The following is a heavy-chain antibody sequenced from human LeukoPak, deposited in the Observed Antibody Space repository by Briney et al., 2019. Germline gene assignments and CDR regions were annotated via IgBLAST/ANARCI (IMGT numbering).Heavy chain of an antibody. D-gene: IGHD3-9*01. CDR3: AGDSGRAILTGYYPTGWFDP. J-gene: IGHJ5*02. Sequence: PSETLSLTCTVSGGSISSGGYYWSWIRQHPGKGLEWIGYIYYSGSTYYNPSLKSRVTISVDTSKNQFSLKLSSVTAADTAVYYCAGDSGRAILTGYYPTGWFDPWGQGTLVTVSS. V-gene: IGHV4-31*03. CDR1: GGSISSGGYY. CDR2: IYYSGST.